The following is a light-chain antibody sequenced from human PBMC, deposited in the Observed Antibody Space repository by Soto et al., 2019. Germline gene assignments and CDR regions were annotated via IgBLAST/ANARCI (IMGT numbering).Light chain of an antibody. Sequence: DIQLTQSPSSLSASVGDRLTITFRASQSISTFLNWYQQKPGKAPKVLIFAASSLQSGVPSRFSGSGSGTDFTLTITSLQPEDFATYYCQQSFTTPRTFGQGTKVDIK. V-gene: IGKV1-39*01. CDR2: AAS. CDR3: QQSFTTPRT. CDR1: QSISTF. J-gene: IGKJ1*01.